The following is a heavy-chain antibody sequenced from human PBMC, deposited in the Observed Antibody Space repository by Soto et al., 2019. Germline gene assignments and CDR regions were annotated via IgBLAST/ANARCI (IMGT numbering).Heavy chain of an antibody. CDR1: GFTLSDAW. CDR3: IKMGRGYFNL. V-gene: IGHV3-15*04. Sequence: EVQLVESGGGLVKPGGSLRLSCVASGFTLSDAWMTWVSQAPGKGLEWVGRIASKPDGGSTDFAASVRARFTISRDDSGDTLFLQMNSMKTDDTAVYYCIKMGRGYFNLWGQGTLVTVSS. D-gene: IGHD3-10*01. CDR2: IASKPDGGST. J-gene: IGHJ4*02.